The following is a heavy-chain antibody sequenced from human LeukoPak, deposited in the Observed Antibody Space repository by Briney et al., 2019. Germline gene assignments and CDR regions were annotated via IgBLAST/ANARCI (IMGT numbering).Heavy chain of an antibody. D-gene: IGHD1-7*01. V-gene: IGHV1-2*02. CDR1: GYTFTGYY. J-gene: IGHJ5*02. CDR2: INPNSGGT. Sequence: GASVKVSCKASGYTFTGYYMHWVRQAPGQWLEWMGWINPNSGGTNYAQKFQGRVTMTRDTSISTAYMELSRLRSDDTAVYYCARGGLVITGTTIRFDPWGQGTLVTVSS. CDR3: ARGGLVITGTTIRFDP.